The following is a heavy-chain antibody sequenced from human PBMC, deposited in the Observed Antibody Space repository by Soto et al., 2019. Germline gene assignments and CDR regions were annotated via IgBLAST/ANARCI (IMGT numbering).Heavy chain of an antibody. D-gene: IGHD1-20*01. V-gene: IGHV1-69*13. CDR3: ARRGLWGNWNYFDY. CDR1: RGAFSSYA. CDR2: XIXXXGXA. Sequence: ETSVKLTSKDPRGAFSSYASSSPQQATGQGLEWMXGXIXXXGXAXXXQXXQXRVTITADECTSTAYMELRSLRSEDTAVYYCARRGLWGNWNYFDYWGQGTLVTVSS. J-gene: IGHJ4*02.